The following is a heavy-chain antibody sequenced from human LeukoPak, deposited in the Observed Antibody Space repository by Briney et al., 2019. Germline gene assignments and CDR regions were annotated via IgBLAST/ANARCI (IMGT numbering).Heavy chain of an antibody. Sequence: ASVKVSCKASGYTFTCYYMHWVRQAPGQGLEWMGWISAYNGNTNYAQKLQGRVTMTTDTSTSTAYMELRSLRSDDTAVYYCARESYYDFWSGYRPSFDYWGQGTLVTVSS. D-gene: IGHD3-3*01. CDR3: ARESYYDFWSGYRPSFDY. CDR2: ISAYNGNT. CDR1: GYTFTCYY. J-gene: IGHJ4*02. V-gene: IGHV1-18*04.